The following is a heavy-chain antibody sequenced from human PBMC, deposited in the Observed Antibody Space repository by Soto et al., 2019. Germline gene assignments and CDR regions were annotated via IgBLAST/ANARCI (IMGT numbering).Heavy chain of an antibody. CDR2: INAGNGNT. J-gene: IGHJ4*02. CDR1: GYTFTSYA. D-gene: IGHD6-19*01. CDR3: ARVGGWYVPDY. V-gene: IGHV1-3*05. Sequence: QVQLVQSGAEEKKTGASVKVSCKASGYTFTSYAMHWVRQAPGQRLEWMGWINAGNGNTKYSQKFQGRVTITRDTSASTGYMELSSLRSEDTAVYYCARVGGWYVPDYWGQGTLVTVSS.